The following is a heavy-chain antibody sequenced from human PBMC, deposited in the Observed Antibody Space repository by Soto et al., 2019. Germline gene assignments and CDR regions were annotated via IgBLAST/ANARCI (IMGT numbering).Heavy chain of an antibody. CDR2: IITAFGTT. J-gene: IGHJ4*02. CDR1: GDTFNSYV. D-gene: IGHD5-18*01. CDR3: TRSYGYTFGGSLDN. V-gene: IGHV1-69*01. Sequence: QVQLVQCGPEVKMPGSSVKVSCKASGDTFNSYVITWVRQAPGQGLEWLGGIITAFGTTSYAQNFQDRLTITADEAATTDHMELSSLTSDDTAMYYCTRSYGYTFGGSLDNWGQGTLVTVSS.